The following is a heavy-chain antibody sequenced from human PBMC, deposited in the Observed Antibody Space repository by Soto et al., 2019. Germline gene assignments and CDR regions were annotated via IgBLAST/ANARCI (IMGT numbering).Heavy chain of an antibody. J-gene: IGHJ6*02. CDR1: GDSVSSNSAA. V-gene: IGHV6-1*01. CDR2: TYYRSKWYN. Sequence: SQTLSLTCAISGDSVSSNSAAWNWIRQSPSRGLEWLGRTYYRSKWYNDYAVSVKSRITINPDTSKNQFSLQLNSVTPEDTAVYYCARALGGYDFSGVGGYYYYGMDVWGQGTTVTVSS. D-gene: IGHD5-12*01. CDR3: ARALGGYDFSGVGGYYYYGMDV.